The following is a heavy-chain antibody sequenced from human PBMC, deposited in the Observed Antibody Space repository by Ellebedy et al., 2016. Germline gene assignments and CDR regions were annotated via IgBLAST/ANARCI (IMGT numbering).Heavy chain of an antibody. CDR1: GFTFDDYT. CDR3: AKDRGYCSGGSCYPRRGRYYFDY. CDR2: ISWDGDST. Sequence: GGSLRLSCAASGFTFDDYTMHWVRQAPGKGLEWVSLISWDGDSTYYADSVKGRFTISRDNSKNSLYLQMNSLRTEDTALYYCAKDRGYCSGGSCYPRRGRYYFDYWGQGTLVTVSS. V-gene: IGHV3-43*01. J-gene: IGHJ4*02. D-gene: IGHD2-15*01.